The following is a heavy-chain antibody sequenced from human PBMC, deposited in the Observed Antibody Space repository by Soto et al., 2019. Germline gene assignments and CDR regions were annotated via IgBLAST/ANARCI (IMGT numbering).Heavy chain of an antibody. Sequence: EVQLVESGGGLVQPGGSLRLSCTASGFTFSSYNMNWVRQAPGKGLEWVSHISSSSSGIYYADSVKGRFTISRDNAKNSRFLQMSSLRVEDTAVYYCVREGSGSDWYLEHFQYWGQGTLVTVSS. CDR3: VREGSGSDWYLEHFQY. CDR1: GFTFSSYN. CDR2: ISSSSSGI. D-gene: IGHD6-19*01. J-gene: IGHJ1*01. V-gene: IGHV3-48*01.